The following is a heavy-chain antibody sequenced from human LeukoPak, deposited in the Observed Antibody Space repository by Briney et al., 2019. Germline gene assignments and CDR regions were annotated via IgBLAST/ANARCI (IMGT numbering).Heavy chain of an antibody. CDR1: GGSFSGYY. CDR3: ARSDGYGLVGI. Sequence: SETLSLTCAVYGGSFSGYYWSWIRQPPGKGLEWIGEINHSGSTNYNPSLKSRVNISVDTSKKQFSLKLSSVTAADTAVYYCARSDGYGLVGIWGQGTMVTVSS. CDR2: INHSGST. V-gene: IGHV4-34*01. D-gene: IGHD5-18*01. J-gene: IGHJ3*02.